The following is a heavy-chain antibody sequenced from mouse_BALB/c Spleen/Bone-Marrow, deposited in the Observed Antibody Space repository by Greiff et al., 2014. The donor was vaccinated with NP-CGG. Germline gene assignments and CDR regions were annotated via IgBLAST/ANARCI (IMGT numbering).Heavy chain of an antibody. D-gene: IGHD1-1*01. CDR1: GFNIKDTH. V-gene: IGHV14-3*02. Sequence: EVQLQQSGAELVKPGASVKLSCTASGFNIKDTHMHWVKQRPEQGLEWIGRIDPANGNTKYDPKFQGKATITADTSSNTAYLQLNSLTSEDTAVYYCAYGSSYDYFDYWGQGTTLTVSS. J-gene: IGHJ2*01. CDR3: AYGSSYDYFDY. CDR2: IDPANGNT.